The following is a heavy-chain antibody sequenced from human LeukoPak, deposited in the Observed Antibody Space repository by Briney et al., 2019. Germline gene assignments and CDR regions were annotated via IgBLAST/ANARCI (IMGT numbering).Heavy chain of an antibody. CDR1: GFTFNSYA. V-gene: IGHV3-30*04. CDR3: VRSSGGTCYSFPSGY. J-gene: IGHJ4*02. Sequence: GSMRLSCAASGFTFNSYAMHWVRQAPGKGLEWVAVISFDGTNKYYADSVKGRFTISRDNSKNTLYLQMNSLRAEDRAKYYCVRSSGGTCYSFPSGYWGQGTLVTVSS. CDR2: ISFDGTNK. D-gene: IGHD2-15*01.